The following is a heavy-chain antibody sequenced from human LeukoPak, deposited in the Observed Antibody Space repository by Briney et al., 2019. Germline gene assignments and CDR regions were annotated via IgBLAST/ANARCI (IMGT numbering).Heavy chain of an antibody. Sequence: KPSETLSLTCTVSDGSIRNYYWSWIRQPPGKGLEWIGYIYYSGSTTYNPYLKSRVTMSVDMSKNQFSLKLSSVTAADTAVYYCAIFTDYYFDYWGQGTLVTVSS. CDR1: DGSIRNYY. CDR3: AIFTDYYFDY. D-gene: IGHD2-21*02. J-gene: IGHJ4*02. CDR2: IYYSGST. V-gene: IGHV4-59*01.